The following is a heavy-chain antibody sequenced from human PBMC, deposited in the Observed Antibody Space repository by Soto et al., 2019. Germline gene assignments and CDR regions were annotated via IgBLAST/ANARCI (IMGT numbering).Heavy chain of an antibody. CDR1: GFTFSSYG. CDR2: IWYDGSNK. Sequence: GGSLRLSCAASGFTFSSYGMHWVRQAPGKGLEWVAVIWYDGSNKYYADSVKGRFTISRDNSKNTLYLQMNSLRAEDTAVYYCAGKYQLLFVTEEDHYGMDVWGQGTTVTVSS. V-gene: IGHV3-33*01. D-gene: IGHD2-2*01. CDR3: AGKYQLLFVTEEDHYGMDV. J-gene: IGHJ6*02.